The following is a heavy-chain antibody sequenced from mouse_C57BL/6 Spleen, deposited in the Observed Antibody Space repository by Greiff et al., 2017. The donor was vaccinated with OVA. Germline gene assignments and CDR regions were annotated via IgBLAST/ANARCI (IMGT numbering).Heavy chain of an antibody. CDR1: GYTFTDYN. CDR2: INPNNGGT. V-gene: IGHV1-18*01. CDR3: ARARAAPYAMDY. Sequence: VQLKESGPELVKPGASVKIPCKASGYTFTDYNMDWVKQSHGKSLEWIGDINPNNGGTIYNQKFKGKATLTVDKSSSTAYMELRSLTSEDTAVYYCARARAAPYAMDYWGQGTSGTVSS. D-gene: IGHD3-1*01. J-gene: IGHJ4*01.